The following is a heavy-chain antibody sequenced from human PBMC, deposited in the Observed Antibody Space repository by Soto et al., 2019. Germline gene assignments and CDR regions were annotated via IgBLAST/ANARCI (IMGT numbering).Heavy chain of an antibody. J-gene: IGHJ6*02. CDR3: AKGSEDYNTLYYYYGMDV. Sequence: GSLRLSCAASGFTFSSYGMHWVRQAPGKGLEWVAVISYDGSNKYYADSVKGRFTISRDNSKNTLYLQMNGLRAEDTAVYYCAKGSEDYNTLYYYYGMDVWGQGTTVTVSS. CDR1: GFTFSSYG. CDR2: ISYDGSNK. D-gene: IGHD4-4*01. V-gene: IGHV3-30*18.